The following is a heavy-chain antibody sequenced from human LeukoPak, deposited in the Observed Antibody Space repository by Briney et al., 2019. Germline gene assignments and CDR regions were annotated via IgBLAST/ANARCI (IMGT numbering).Heavy chain of an antibody. Sequence: GASVKVSCKASGYTFTSYYMHWVRQARGQGLEWMGIINPSGGSTSYAQKLQGRVTMTTDTSTSTAYMELSSLRSEDTAVYYCARVLKKYCSGDDCYRPRGYYYYMEVWGKGTTVTVSS. V-gene: IGHV1-46*01. CDR1: GYTFTSYY. J-gene: IGHJ6*03. D-gene: IGHD2-15*01. CDR3: ARVLKKYCSGDDCYRPRGYYYYMEV. CDR2: INPSGGST.